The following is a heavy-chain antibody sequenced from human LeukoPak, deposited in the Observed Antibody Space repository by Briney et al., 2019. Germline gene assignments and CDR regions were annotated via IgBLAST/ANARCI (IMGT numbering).Heavy chain of an antibody. CDR1: GYTLTELS. Sequence: GASVKVSCKVSGYTLTELSMHWVRQAPGKGLEWMGGFDPEDGETIYAQKFQGRVTMTEDTSTDTAYMELSSLRSEDTAVYYCATEARGRFLVWLPLNWGQGTLVTVSS. CDR2: FDPEDGET. D-gene: IGHD3-3*01. J-gene: IGHJ4*02. CDR3: ATEARGRFLVWLPLN. V-gene: IGHV1-24*01.